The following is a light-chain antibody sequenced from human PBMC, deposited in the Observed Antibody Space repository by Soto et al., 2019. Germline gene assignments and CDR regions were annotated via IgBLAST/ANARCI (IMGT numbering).Light chain of an antibody. Sequence: DIQMTQSPSTLHASVEDRVTLICRARQSIGSWLAWNQQNRGKAPQVLIHKASSLASGVPSRFSGSGSGTRFTLTISSLQLDDCATYAFLRYNSYFHSFGRATKLEI. CDR2: KAS. J-gene: IGKJ2*03. CDR3: LRYNSYFHS. V-gene: IGKV1-5*03. CDR1: QSIGSW.